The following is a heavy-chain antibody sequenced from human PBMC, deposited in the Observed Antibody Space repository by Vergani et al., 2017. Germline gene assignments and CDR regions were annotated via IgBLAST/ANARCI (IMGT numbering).Heavy chain of an antibody. CDR2: INPSGGST. D-gene: IGHD6-19*01. Sequence: QVQLVQSGAEVKKPGASVKVSCKASGYTFTSYYMHWVRQAPGQGLEWMGIINPSGGSTSYAQKFQGRVTMTRDTSTSTVYMELSSLRYEDTAVYYCAKTLPFGGWSDYWGQGTLVTVSS. V-gene: IGHV1-46*01. J-gene: IGHJ4*02. CDR3: AKTLPFGGWSDY. CDR1: GYTFTSYY.